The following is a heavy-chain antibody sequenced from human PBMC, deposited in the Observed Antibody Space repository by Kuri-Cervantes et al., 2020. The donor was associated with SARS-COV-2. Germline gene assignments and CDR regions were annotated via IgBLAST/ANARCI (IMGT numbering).Heavy chain of an antibody. CDR1: GFSLSTSGVG. Sequence: SGPTLVKPTQTLTLTCTFSGFSLSTSGVGVGWIRQPPGKALEWLALIYWDDDKRYSPSLKSRLTITKDTSKNQVVLTMTNMDPVDTATYYCAMARYSSGWYSSGNYYYGMDVWGQGTTVTVSS. J-gene: IGHJ6*02. V-gene: IGHV2-5*02. CDR3: AMARYSSGWYSSGNYYYGMDV. CDR2: IYWDDDK. D-gene: IGHD6-19*01.